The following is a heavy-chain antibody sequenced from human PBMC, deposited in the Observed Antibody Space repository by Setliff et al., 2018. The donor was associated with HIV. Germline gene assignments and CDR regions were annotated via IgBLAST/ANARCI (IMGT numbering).Heavy chain of an antibody. D-gene: IGHD3-16*02. Sequence: GGSLRLSCAASGFTFNNHAMHWVRQAPGKGLEWVAVISYDGSNKYYLDSVKGRFTISRDNAKNSLYLQMNSLRAEDTAVYYCAKDSYTFGGVFDIDYWGQGTLVTVSS. J-gene: IGHJ4*02. CDR1: GFTFNNHA. CDR2: ISYDGSNK. V-gene: IGHV3-30*04. CDR3: AKDSYTFGGVFDIDY.